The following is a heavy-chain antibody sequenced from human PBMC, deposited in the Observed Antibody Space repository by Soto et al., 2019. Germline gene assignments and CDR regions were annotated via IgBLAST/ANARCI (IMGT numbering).Heavy chain of an antibody. Sequence: QVQLVESWGAVVQPGKSLRLSCAASGFTFSSYGMYWIRQAPGKGLEWVAAISYDGSNKFHADSVKGRFTISRHNSQNTLYLQMNSLSTEDTAVYYCAKDIVRYTYGACDNWGQGALVTVSS. CDR1: GFTFSSYG. J-gene: IGHJ4*02. V-gene: IGHV3-30*18. CDR3: AKDIVRYTYGACDN. D-gene: IGHD5-18*01. CDR2: ISYDGSNK.